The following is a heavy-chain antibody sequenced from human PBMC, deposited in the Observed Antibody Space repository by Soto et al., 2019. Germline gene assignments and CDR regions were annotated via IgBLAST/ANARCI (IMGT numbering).Heavy chain of an antibody. CDR3: AREDGDYVWQVDY. CDR2: INAGNGNT. D-gene: IGHD4-17*01. Sequence: GASVKVSCKASGYTFTSYAMHWVRQAPGQRLEWMGWINAGNGNTKYSQKFQGRVTITRDTSASTAYMELSSLRSEDTAVYYCAREDGDYVWQVDYWGQGTLVTVSS. J-gene: IGHJ4*02. CDR1: GYTFTSYA. V-gene: IGHV1-3*01.